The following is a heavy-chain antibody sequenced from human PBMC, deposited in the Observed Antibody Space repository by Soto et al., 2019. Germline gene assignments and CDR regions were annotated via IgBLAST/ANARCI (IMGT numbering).Heavy chain of an antibody. V-gene: IGHV5-51*03. D-gene: IGHD3-10*01. CDR1: GYIFTNYW. CDR2: IYPGDSDT. Sequence: EVQLVQSGAEVKKPGESLKISCKASGYIFTNYWIGWVRQMPGKGLDWMWIIYPGDSDTTYSPSFQGQVTFSADKSISAAYLQWSSLKASDTAMYYCARRSAYSGSGSYYPDSFDIWGQVTMVTVSS. CDR3: ARRSAYSGSGSYYPDSFDI. J-gene: IGHJ3*02.